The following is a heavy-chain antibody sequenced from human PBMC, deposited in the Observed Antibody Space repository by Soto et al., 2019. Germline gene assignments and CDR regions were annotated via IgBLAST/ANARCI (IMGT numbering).Heavy chain of an antibody. V-gene: IGHV3-21*01. D-gene: IGHD1-20*01. CDR3: VRDAYNRDAFDI. Sequence: DVQLVESGGGLDKPGGSLRLSCAASGFNFITFSMNWVRQAPGKGLEWVSSISASSSSIYYAESVKGRFTVSRDNAKNSLYLQMNSLTAEDTALYYCVRDAYNRDAFDIWGQGTTVTVSS. J-gene: IGHJ3*02. CDR1: GFNFITFS. CDR2: ISASSSSI.